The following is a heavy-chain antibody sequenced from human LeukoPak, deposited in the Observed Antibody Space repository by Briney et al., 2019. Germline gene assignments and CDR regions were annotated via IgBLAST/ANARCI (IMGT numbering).Heavy chain of an antibody. CDR1: GGSISSGDYY. CDR3: ARELIVVVPAVLGAFDI. J-gene: IGHJ3*02. CDR2: IYYSGST. V-gene: IGHV4-30-4*01. D-gene: IGHD2-2*01. Sequence: SQTLSLTCTVSGGSISSGDYYWRWIRQPPGKGLEWIVYIYYSGSTYYNPSLKSRVTISVDTSKNQFSLKLSSVTAADTAVYYCARELIVVVPAVLGAFDIWGQGTMVTVSS.